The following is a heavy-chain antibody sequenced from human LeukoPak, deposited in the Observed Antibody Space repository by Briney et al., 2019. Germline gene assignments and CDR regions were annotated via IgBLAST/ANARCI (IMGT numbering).Heavy chain of an antibody. CDR2: IYYSGST. D-gene: IGHD6-13*01. CDR3: ATFHSSSWYLDY. J-gene: IGHJ4*02. Sequence: SETLSLTCTVSGGSISSYYWIWIRQPPGKGLEWIGYIYYSGSTNYNPSLKSRVTISVDTSKNQFSLKLSSVTAADTAVYYCATFHSSSWYLDYWDQGTLVTVSS. V-gene: IGHV4-59*01. CDR1: GGSISSYY.